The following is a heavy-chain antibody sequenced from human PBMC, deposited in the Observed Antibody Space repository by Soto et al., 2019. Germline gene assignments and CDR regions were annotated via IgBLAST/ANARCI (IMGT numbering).Heavy chain of an antibody. V-gene: IGHV4-39*01. J-gene: IGHJ5*02. Sequence: QLQLQESGPGLVNPSETLSLACSVSGGSISSSGYYWGWIRQPPGKGLEWIGCLYYSGVTHYNPSLRSRAPVSVDTSQKQFSLRLSSVTAADTAVYYCARRAHGYPNNWFAPWGQGTLVTVSS. CDR1: GGSISSSGYY. CDR3: ARRAHGYPNNWFAP. CDR2: LYYSGVT. D-gene: IGHD3-22*01.